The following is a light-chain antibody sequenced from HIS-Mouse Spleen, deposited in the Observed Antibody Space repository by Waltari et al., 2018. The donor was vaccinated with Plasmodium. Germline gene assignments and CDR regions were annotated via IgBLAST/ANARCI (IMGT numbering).Light chain of an antibody. J-gene: IGLJ1*01. CDR3: CSYAGSSTYV. Sequence: QSALTQPASVSGSPGQSITISCTGTSSDVGSYNLVSWYQQHPGKAPKLMIYEGSKRPSGVSKRFSGSKSCNTASLTSSGLQAEDEADYYCCSYAGSSTYVFGTGTKVTVL. CDR1: SSDVGSYNL. V-gene: IGLV2-23*01. CDR2: EGS.